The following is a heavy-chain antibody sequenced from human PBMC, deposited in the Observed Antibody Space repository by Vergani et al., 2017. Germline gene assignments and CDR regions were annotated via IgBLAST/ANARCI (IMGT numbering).Heavy chain of an antibody. V-gene: IGHV1-2*02. D-gene: IGHD3-10*01. Sequence: QVQLVQSGAEVKKPGVSVKVSCKASGYRFTDYYLHWVRQAPGQGLEWMGWLSPNSGGTNFAQTFQGRVTMTRDTSIATAYMELRRLRSDDTAVYFCARKGYGSGNYYFDSWGQGTLVTVSS. CDR2: LSPNSGGT. CDR1: GYRFTDYY. CDR3: ARKGYGSGNYYFDS. J-gene: IGHJ4*02.